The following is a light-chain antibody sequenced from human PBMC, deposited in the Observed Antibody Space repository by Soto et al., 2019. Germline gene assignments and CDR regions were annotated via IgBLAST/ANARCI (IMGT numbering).Light chain of an antibody. CDR1: SSDVGSYNL. V-gene: IGLV2-23*01. CDR3: SSYAGRVV. J-gene: IGLJ2*01. Sequence: QSALTQPASVSGSPGQSITISCTGTSSDVGSYNLVSWYQQYPGKAPKLMIYEGTNRPSGVSNRFSGSKSGNTASLTISGLQAEDEAHYYCSSYAGRVVFGGGTKLTVI. CDR2: EGT.